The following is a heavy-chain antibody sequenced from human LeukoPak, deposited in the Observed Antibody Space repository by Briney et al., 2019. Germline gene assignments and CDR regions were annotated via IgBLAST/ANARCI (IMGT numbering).Heavy chain of an antibody. V-gene: IGHV3-30*02. D-gene: IGHD4-11*01. CDR3: AKDGVYSNYAREYYYYINV. Sequence: QPGGSLRLSCAASGFTFSNYGMHWVRQAPGKGLEWVAFIRYDGTNKYYADSVKGRFTISRDNSKKTLYLQMNSLRAEDTAVYYCAKDGVYSNYAREYYYYINVWGKGTTATVSS. CDR1: GFTFSNYG. CDR2: IRYDGTNK. J-gene: IGHJ6*03.